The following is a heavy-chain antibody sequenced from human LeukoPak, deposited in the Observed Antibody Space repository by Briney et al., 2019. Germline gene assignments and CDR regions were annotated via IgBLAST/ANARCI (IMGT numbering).Heavy chain of an antibody. CDR3: ALGSSGFNIDY. D-gene: IGHD3-22*01. V-gene: IGHV4-30-2*02. Sequence: SQTLSLTCAVSGGSISSGGYSWSWIRQPPGKGLEWIGYIYHSGSTYYNPSLKSRVTISVDRSKNQFSLKLSSVTAADTAVYYCALGSSGFNIDYWGQGTLVTVSS. J-gene: IGHJ4*02. CDR2: IYHSGST. CDR1: GGSISSGGYS.